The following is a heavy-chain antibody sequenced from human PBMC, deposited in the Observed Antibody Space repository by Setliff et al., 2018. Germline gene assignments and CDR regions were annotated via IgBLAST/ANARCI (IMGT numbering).Heavy chain of an antibody. D-gene: IGHD1-26*01. Sequence: GASVKVSCKASGYTFTSYGISWVRQAPGQGLEWMGWISAYNGDTNYAQKLQGRVTMTTDTSTSTAYMELRSLRSDDTAVYYCARDSSWVVGATTDSNFDYWGQGTLVTVSS. V-gene: IGHV1-18*01. CDR2: ISAYNGDT. CDR3: ARDSSWVVGATTDSNFDY. J-gene: IGHJ4*02. CDR1: GYTFTSYG.